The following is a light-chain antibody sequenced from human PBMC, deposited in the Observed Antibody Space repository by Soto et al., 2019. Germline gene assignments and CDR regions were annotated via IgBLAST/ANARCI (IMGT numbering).Light chain of an antibody. Sequence: EIVLTQSPATLSLSTGERATLSCRASQSVSSYLAWYQQKPGQAPRLLIYDASNRATGIPARFSGSGSGTDFTHTIRHLEPEHFAVYYCQQRSNWPMYTFGQGTKLDIK. V-gene: IGKV3-11*01. CDR1: QSVSSY. CDR2: DAS. J-gene: IGKJ2*01. CDR3: QQRSNWPMYT.